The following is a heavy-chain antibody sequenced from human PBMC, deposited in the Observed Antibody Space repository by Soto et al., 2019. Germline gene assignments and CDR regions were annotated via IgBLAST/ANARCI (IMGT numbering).Heavy chain of an antibody. V-gene: IGHV5-51*01. CDR2: VYPRDSDT. D-gene: IGHD2-15*01. J-gene: IGHJ4*02. CDR1: GDSFTSYW. Sequence: PGESLKISCKACGDSFTSYWIGWVRQMPGKGLEWMGIVYPRDSDTRYSPSFQGQVTISADRSTGTAFLQWRSLKASDTAIYYCARPPLPGYSIHFNSWGQGTLVTVSS. CDR3: ARPPLPGYSIHFNS.